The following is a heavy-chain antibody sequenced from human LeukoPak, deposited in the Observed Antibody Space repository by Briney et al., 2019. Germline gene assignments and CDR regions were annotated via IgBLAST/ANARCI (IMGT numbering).Heavy chain of an antibody. CDR3: ASWEGAAAGG. V-gene: IGHV3-48*01. CDR2: ISSSSSTI. CDR1: GFTFDDYA. J-gene: IGHJ4*02. Sequence: GGSLKLSCAASGFTFDDYAMHWVRQAPGKGLEWVSYISSSSSTIYYADSVKGRFTISRDNAKNSLYLQMSSLRAEDTAVYYCASWEGAAAGGWGQGTLVTVSS. D-gene: IGHD6-13*01.